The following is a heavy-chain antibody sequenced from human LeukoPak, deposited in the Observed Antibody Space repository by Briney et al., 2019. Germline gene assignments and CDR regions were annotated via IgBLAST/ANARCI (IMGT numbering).Heavy chain of an antibody. CDR3: ARHPQVEAKPGYYYYYYMDV. CDR1: GGSISSSSYY. Sequence: SETLSLTCTVSGGSISSSSYYWGWIRQPPGKGLEWIGSIYYSGSTYYNPSLKSRVTISVDTSKNQFSLKLSSVTAADTAVYYCARHPQVEAKPGYYYYYYMDVWGKGTTVTISS. J-gene: IGHJ6*03. CDR2: IYYSGST. D-gene: IGHD1-26*01. V-gene: IGHV4-39*01.